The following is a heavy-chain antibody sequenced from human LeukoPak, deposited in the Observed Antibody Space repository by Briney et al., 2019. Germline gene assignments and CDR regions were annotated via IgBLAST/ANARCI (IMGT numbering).Heavy chain of an antibody. Sequence: SETLSLTCTVSGGSISSYYWSWIRQPAGKGLEWIGRIYSSGSTNYNPSLKSRVPMSVDTSKNQFSLKLSSVTAAETAVYYCARDRRDGYQRLLGWFDPWGQGTLVTVSS. CDR2: IYSSGST. CDR1: GGSISSYY. V-gene: IGHV4-4*07. CDR3: ARDRRDGYQRLLGWFDP. D-gene: IGHD2-2*01. J-gene: IGHJ5*02.